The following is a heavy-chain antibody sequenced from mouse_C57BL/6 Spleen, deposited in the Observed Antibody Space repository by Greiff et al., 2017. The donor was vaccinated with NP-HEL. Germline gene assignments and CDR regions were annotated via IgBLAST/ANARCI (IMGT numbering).Heavy chain of an antibody. CDR3: ARTYGSSYGYFDV. J-gene: IGHJ1*03. CDR1: GYTFTSYW. CDR2: IDPSDSYT. Sequence: QVQLQQSGAELVKPGASVKLSCKASGYTFTSYWMQWVKQRPGQGLEWIGEIDPSDSYTNYNQKFKGKATLTVDTSSSTAYMQLSSLTSEDSAVYYCARTYGSSYGYFDVWGTGTTVTVPS. D-gene: IGHD1-1*01. V-gene: IGHV1-50*01.